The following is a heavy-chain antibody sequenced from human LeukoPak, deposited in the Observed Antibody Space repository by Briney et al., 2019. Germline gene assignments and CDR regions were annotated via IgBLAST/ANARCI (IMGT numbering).Heavy chain of an antibody. CDR1: GGSISSNNW. D-gene: IGHD3-10*01. J-gene: IGHJ4*02. CDR2: IYLSGSP. CDR3: ARRGRGSGST. V-gene: IGHV4-4*02. Sequence: SETLSLTCAVSGGSISSNNWWGWVRQPPGKGLEWIGEIYLSGSPNYNPSLKSRVTISVDKSRNHFSLNLSSVTAADTAVYYCARRGRGSGSTWGQGTLVTVSS.